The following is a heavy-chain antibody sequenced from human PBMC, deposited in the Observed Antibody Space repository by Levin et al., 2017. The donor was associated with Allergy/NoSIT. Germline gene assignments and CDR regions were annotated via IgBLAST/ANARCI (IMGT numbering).Heavy chain of an antibody. CDR2: FDPETDET. CDR3: AIAQYDFRSGKPQSFDY. CDR1: GSTLSEVS. D-gene: IGHD3-3*01. J-gene: IGHJ4*02. V-gene: IGHV1-24*01. Sequence: ASVKVSCKVSGSTLSEVSVNWVRQAPGEGLEWMGRFDPETDETDNIQKFHGRVTVTEDTSTDTGYMELSGLRSDDTAVYYCAIAQYDFRSGKPQSFDYWGQGTLITVSS.